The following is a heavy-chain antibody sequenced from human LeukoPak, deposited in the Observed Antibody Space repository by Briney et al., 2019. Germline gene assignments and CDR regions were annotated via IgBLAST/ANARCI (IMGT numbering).Heavy chain of an antibody. CDR1: GGSISGYY. CDR3: TRTKDVTAIDS. CDR2: IYYSGST. Sequence: PSETLSFTCTVSGGSISGYYWSWIRQPPGRGLEWMGYIYYSGSTNYNPSLKSRVTISVDTSKSQFSLKLSSMTAADTAVYYCTRTKDVTAIDSWGQGILVTVSS. D-gene: IGHD2-21*02. J-gene: IGHJ4*02. V-gene: IGHV4-59*01.